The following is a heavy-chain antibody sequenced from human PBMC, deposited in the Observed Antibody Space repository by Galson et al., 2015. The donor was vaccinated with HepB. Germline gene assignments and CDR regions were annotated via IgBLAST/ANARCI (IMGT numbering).Heavy chain of an antibody. CDR1: GFTFSDYY. Sequence: SLRLSCAVSGFTFSDYYMSWIRQAPGKGLEWLSYITNSGRSTSYADSVEGRFTISRDNAKNSLYLEMNSLRAEDTAVYYCARESRGNYFTFDYWGQGTLVTVSS. CDR2: ITNSGRST. J-gene: IGHJ4*02. V-gene: IGHV3-11*01. D-gene: IGHD2/OR15-2a*01. CDR3: ARESRGNYFTFDY.